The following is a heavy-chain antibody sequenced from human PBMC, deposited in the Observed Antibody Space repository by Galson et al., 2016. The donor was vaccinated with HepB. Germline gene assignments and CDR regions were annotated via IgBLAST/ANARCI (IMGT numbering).Heavy chain of an antibody. V-gene: IGHV4-34*01. CDR1: GGSFSGYS. Sequence: ETLSLTCALSGGSFSGYSWTWIRQSPGKGLEWIGQMNPGGNTNYDPSLKSPVSISVDTSKNQFSLRLSSVTAGDTAVYFCASHCGGDCYNNLADAFDIWGRGTMVAVSS. CDR2: MNPGGNT. J-gene: IGHJ3*02. CDR3: ASHCGGDCYNNLADAFDI. D-gene: IGHD2-21*01.